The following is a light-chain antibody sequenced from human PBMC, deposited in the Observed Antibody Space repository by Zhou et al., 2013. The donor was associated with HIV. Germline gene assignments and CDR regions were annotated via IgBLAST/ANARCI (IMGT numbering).Light chain of an antibody. CDR1: QTINNW. CDR3: QQYNTLVT. CDR2: KAS. Sequence: DIQMTQSPSTLSASVGDRVIITCRASQTINNWLAWYQQKPGKAPKLLIYKASSLETGVPLRFSGSGSGTEFTLTISSLQPDDFATYYCQQYNTLVTFGQGTKLEIK. V-gene: IGKV1-5*03. J-gene: IGKJ2*01.